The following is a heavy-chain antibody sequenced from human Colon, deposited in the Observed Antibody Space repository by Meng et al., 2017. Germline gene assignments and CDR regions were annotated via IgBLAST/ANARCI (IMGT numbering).Heavy chain of an antibody. CDR1: GCPYIISRLF. CDR3: AKFFGSGTFEVHDY. J-gene: IGHJ4*02. D-gene: IGHD3-10*01. V-gene: IGHV4-61*01. Sequence: PSETPSRTCIFDGCPYIISRLFCSWMRHHPGKGLGFVGLIPHSEGQNYHPPLKRLVTISGTTSQNRASLRLTSVTAADTAVYYCAKFFGSGTFEVHDYWGQGTLVTVSS. CDR2: IPHSEGQ.